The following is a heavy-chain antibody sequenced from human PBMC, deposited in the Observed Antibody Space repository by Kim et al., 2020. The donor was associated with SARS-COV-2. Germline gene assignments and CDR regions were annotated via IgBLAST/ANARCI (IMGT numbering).Heavy chain of an antibody. CDR3: ARDRLWFGELLSKHGMDV. CDR2: ISSSSSYI. CDR1: GFTFSSYS. Sequence: GGSLRLSCAASGFTFSSYSMNWVRQAPGKGLEWVSSISSSSSYIYYADSVKGRFTISRDNAKNSLYLQMNSLRAEDTAVYYCARDRLWFGELLSKHGMDVWGQGTTVTVSS. V-gene: IGHV3-21*01. D-gene: IGHD3-10*01. J-gene: IGHJ6*02.